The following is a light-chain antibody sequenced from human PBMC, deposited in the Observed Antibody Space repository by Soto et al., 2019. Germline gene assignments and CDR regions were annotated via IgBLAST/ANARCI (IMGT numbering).Light chain of an antibody. CDR2: KAS. J-gene: IGKJ5*01. CDR1: QSISSR. Sequence: DIHMTQSPSTLSSSLVDRVTITRRASQSISSRLAWFQQKPGKAPNLLIYKASNLQSGVPSRFSGSGSGTEFTLTISSLQSEDFAVYYCQQYKNWPLFGQGARLEIK. V-gene: IGKV1-5*03. CDR3: QQYKNWPL.